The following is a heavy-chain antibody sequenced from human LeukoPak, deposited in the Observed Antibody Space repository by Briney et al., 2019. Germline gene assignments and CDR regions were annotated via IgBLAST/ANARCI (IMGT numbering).Heavy chain of an antibody. CDR3: AKAEGPYGDYGRHPFY. CDR2: IYYSGST. V-gene: IGHV4-39*07. J-gene: IGHJ4*02. D-gene: IGHD4-17*01. Sequence: PSETLSPTCTVSGGSISSSSYCWGWIRQPPGKGLEWIGSIYYSGSTYYNPSLKSRVTISVDTSKNQFSLKLSSVTAADTAVYYCAKAEGPYGDYGRHPFYWGQGTLVTVSS. CDR1: GGSISSSSYC.